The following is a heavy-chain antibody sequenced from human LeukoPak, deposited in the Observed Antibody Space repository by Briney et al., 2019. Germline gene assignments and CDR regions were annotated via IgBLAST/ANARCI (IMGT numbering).Heavy chain of an antibody. CDR3: ARGPTGVFDY. D-gene: IGHD7-27*01. Sequence: SETLSLTCTVSGGSISSYYWSWIRQPPGKGLEWIGYIYYSGGTNYNPSLKSRVTVSVDTSKNQFSLKLSSVTAADTAVYYCARGPTGVFDYWGQGTLVTVSS. CDR1: GGSISSYY. V-gene: IGHV4-59*01. J-gene: IGHJ4*02. CDR2: IYYSGGT.